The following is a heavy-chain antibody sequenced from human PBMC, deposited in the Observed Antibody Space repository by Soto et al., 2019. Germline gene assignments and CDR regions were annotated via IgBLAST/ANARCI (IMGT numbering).Heavy chain of an antibody. V-gene: IGHV3-48*01. CDR3: ARHGPIPAAGSVFDY. CDR1: GFSFSTYS. D-gene: IGHD6-13*01. Sequence: PGGSLRLSCAASGFSFSTYSMNWVRQAPGKGLEWVSYISSSSSTIYYADSVKGRFTISRDNAKNSLYLQMNSLRAKDTAVYYCARHGPIPAAGSVFDYWGEGT. J-gene: IGHJ4*02. CDR2: ISSSSSTI.